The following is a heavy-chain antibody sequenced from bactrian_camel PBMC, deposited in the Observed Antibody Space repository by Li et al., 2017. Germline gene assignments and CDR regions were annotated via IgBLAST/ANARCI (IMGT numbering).Heavy chain of an antibody. V-gene: IGHV3S53*01. Sequence: HVQLVESGGGSVRPGGSLTLSCTASGDAFNANCLGWFRQAPGKEREGVASIDRDGNPSYSDSVKGRLTISQDNTKSTWYLQMDSVKPEDTAMYYCAADVDDSGNWCYSWDTAADMDYWGDGTQVTVS. D-gene: IGHD3*01. CDR1: GDAFNANC. CDR2: IDRDGNP. J-gene: IGHJ7*01.